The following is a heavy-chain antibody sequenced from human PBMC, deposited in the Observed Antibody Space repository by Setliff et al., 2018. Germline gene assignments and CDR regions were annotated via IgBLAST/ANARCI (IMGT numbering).Heavy chain of an antibody. CDR2: VDPEDGET. CDR3: ATDLLASSGYSSGWRH. Sequence: GASVKVSCKASGYTFATHAIHWVQQAPGKGLEWMGLVDPEDGETIYAERFQGRVTITADTSTDTAYMELSSLRSEDTAVYYCATDLLASSGYSSGWRHWGQGTLVTVSS. J-gene: IGHJ4*02. V-gene: IGHV1-69-2*01. D-gene: IGHD6-19*01. CDR1: GYTFATHA.